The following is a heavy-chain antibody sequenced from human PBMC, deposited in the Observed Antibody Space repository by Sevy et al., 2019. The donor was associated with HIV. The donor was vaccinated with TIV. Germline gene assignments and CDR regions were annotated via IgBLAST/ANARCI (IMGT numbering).Heavy chain of an antibody. CDR3: AGENAWGRGYS. Sequence: SETLSLTCTVSGGSITSLYWNWVRQPPGKGLEWFAIIYYNGHINYNPSPKSRVSLILDTSKNQFSLRLSSVTAADTAMYYCAGENAWGRGYSWGQGTLVTVSS. D-gene: IGHD1-26*01. V-gene: IGHV4-59*08. CDR2: IYYNGHI. CDR1: GGSITSLY. J-gene: IGHJ4*02.